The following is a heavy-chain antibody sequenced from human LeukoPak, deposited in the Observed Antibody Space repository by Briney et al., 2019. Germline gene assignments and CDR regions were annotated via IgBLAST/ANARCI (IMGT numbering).Heavy chain of an antibody. CDR3: ARGGMIVVAALDY. CDR1: GYTFTGYF. CDR2: INPNSGGT. D-gene: IGHD3-22*01. J-gene: IGHJ4*02. Sequence: ASVKVSCKASGYTFTGYFMHWVRQAPGQGLEWMGWINPNSGGTKYAQKFQGRVTITRDMSTSTAYMELSSLRAEDTAVYYCARGGMIVVAALDYWGQGTLVTVSS. V-gene: IGHV1-2*02.